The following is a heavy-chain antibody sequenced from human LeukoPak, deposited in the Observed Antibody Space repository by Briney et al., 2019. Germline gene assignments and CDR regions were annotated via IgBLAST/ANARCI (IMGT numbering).Heavy chain of an antibody. D-gene: IGHD3-10*01. CDR2: IYYSGST. V-gene: IGHV4-39*07. CDR3: ARAGWFGEFYGPLDY. Sequence: SETLSLTCTVSGGSISSSSYYWGWIRQPPGKGLEWIGSIYYSGSTYYNPSLKSRLTISVDTSKSQFSLKLTSVAAADTAVYYCARAGWFGEFYGPLDYWGQGNMVTVSS. CDR1: GGSISSSSYY. J-gene: IGHJ4*02.